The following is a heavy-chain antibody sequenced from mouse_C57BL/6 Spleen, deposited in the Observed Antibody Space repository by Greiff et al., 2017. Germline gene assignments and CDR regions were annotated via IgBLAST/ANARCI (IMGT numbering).Heavy chain of an antibody. CDR2: IDPSDSYT. J-gene: IGHJ4*01. V-gene: IGHV1-59*01. CDR1: GYTFTSYW. CDR3: TRNEVYYAMDY. Sequence: VQLQQPGAELVRPGTSVKLSCKASGYTFTSYWMHWVKQRPGQGLEWIGVIDPSDSYTNYNQTFKGKATYTVDTSSSTSYMRLSSLTSEDSAVYNWTRNEVYYAMDYWGQGTSVTVSS.